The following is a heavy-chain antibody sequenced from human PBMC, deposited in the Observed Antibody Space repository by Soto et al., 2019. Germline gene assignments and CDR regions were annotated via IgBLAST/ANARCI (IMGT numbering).Heavy chain of an antibody. CDR1: GFTVSSNY. D-gene: IGHD3-10*01. Sequence: EVQVVESGGGLIQPGGSLRLSCAASGFTVSSNYMSWVRQAPGKGLEYVSVISSGGTTYHANSVKVRFTISRDNSQNTLYLQMSSLRPEDTAVYYCARGFPSMTYYGEYYFDSWGQGTLVTVSS. CDR2: ISSGGTT. V-gene: IGHV3-53*01. CDR3: ARGFPSMTYYGEYYFDS. J-gene: IGHJ4*02.